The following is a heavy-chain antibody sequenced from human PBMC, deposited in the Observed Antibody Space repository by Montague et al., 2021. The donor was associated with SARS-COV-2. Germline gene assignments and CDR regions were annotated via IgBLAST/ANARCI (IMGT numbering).Heavy chain of an antibody. Sequence: SLRLSCAASGFTFGDYAMHWVRQAPGKGLEWVSGISCNSDSIGYADSVKGRFTISRDNDKNSLYLQMNSLRAEDTALYYCARSDISSPYFDYWGQGTLVTVSS. CDR1: GFTFGDYA. CDR3: ARSDISSPYFDY. J-gene: IGHJ4*02. V-gene: IGHV3-9*01. D-gene: IGHD3-9*01. CDR2: ISCNSDSI.